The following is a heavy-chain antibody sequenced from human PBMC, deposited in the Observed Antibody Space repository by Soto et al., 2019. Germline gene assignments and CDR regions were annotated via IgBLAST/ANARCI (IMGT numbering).Heavy chain of an antibody. CDR1: GYTFTSYG. Sequence: QVQLVQSGAEVKKPGASVKVSCKASGYTFTSYGISWVRQAPGQGLEWMGWISAYNGNTKHAQKLQGRVTMTTDTYASTAYMELRILRSDDTAVYYCAREPNYFDYWGQGTVVTVSS. J-gene: IGHJ4*02. CDR2: ISAYNGNT. CDR3: AREPNYFDY. V-gene: IGHV1-18*01.